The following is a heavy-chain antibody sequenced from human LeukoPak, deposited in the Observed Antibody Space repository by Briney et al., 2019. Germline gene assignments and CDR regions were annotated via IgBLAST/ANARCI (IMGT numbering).Heavy chain of an antibody. CDR1: GFNFSNYA. Sequence: PGGSLRLSCAASGFNFSNYAVHWVRQAPGKGLEWMTVISYDGNIKYYADSAKGRFTISRDNSKSMGYLQMDSLRGEDTAVYYCARDRASAGTRNAFDIWGQGTMVTVSS. CDR2: ISYDGNIK. CDR3: ARDRASAGTRNAFDI. D-gene: IGHD6-13*01. J-gene: IGHJ3*02. V-gene: IGHV3-30*04.